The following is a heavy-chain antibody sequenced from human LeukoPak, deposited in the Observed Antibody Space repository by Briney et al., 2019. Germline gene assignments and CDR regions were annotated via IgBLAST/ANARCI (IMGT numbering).Heavy chain of an antibody. CDR1: GFTYSSYG. CDR2: IRYDGSNK. J-gene: IGHJ5*02. D-gene: IGHD1-14*01. V-gene: IGHV3-30*02. Sequence: GGSLRLSCAASGFTYSSYGMHWVRQAPGKGLEWVAFIRYDGSNKYCADSVKGRFTISRDNSKNTLYLQMNSLRAEDTAVYYCAKDTTPPKAGFDPWGQGTLVTVSS. CDR3: AKDTTPPKAGFDP.